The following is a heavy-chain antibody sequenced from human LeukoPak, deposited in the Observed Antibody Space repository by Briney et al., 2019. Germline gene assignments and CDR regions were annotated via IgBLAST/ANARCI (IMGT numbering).Heavy chain of an antibody. J-gene: IGHJ4*02. V-gene: IGHV4-38-2*01. Sequence: PSQTLSLTCAVSGYSIRRVHYWGWIRRSPGKGRDGMGRINHSGITEYNPPLTSRAPLPVDTSKNQFSFRLRSVTAADRALYYCARSGDYIKEGFDYWGEGTQVTVSS. D-gene: IGHD3-22*01. CDR2: INHSGIT. CDR3: ARSGDYIKEGFDY. CDR1: GYSIRRVHY.